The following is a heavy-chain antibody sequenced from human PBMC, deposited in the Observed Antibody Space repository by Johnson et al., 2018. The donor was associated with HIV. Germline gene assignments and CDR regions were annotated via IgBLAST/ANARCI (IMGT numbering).Heavy chain of an antibody. CDR2: IYSGGST. J-gene: IGHJ3*02. D-gene: IGHD1-26*01. V-gene: IGHV3-NL1*01. Sequence: QVQLVESGGGVVRPGGSLRLSCAASGFAFHDRGMSLVRQAPGKGLEWVSVIYSGGSTYYADSVKGRFTISRDNSKNTLYLQMNSLRAEDTAVYYCVREPRPQNAFDIWGQGTVVTVSS. CDR3: VREPRPQNAFDI. CDR1: GFAFHDRG.